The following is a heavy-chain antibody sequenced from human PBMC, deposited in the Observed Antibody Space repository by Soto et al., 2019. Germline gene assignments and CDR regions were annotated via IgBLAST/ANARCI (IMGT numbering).Heavy chain of an antibody. D-gene: IGHD2-15*01. CDR2: IYYSGST. V-gene: IGHV4-31*03. J-gene: IGHJ4*02. Sequence: TLSLTCTVSGGSISSGGYYWSWIRQHPGKGLEWIGYIYYSGSTYYNPSLKSRVTISVDTSKNQFSLKLSSVTAADTAVYYCARGVGYCSGGSCYISENYFDYWGQGTLVTVSS. CDR1: GGSISSGGYY. CDR3: ARGVGYCSGGSCYISENYFDY.